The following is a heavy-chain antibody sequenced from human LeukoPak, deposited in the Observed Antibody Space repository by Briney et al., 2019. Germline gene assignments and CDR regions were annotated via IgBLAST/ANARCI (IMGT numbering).Heavy chain of an antibody. CDR1: GGTFISYA. CDR2: IIPIFGTA. CDR3: AVSGDASYYYYGMDV. J-gene: IGHJ6*02. D-gene: IGHD4-17*01. Sequence: GASVKVSCKASGGTFISYAISWVRQAPGQGLEWMGGIIPIFGTANYAQKFQGRATITADESTSTAYMELSSLRSEDTAVYYCAVSGDASYYYYGMDVWGQGTTVTVSS. V-gene: IGHV1-69*13.